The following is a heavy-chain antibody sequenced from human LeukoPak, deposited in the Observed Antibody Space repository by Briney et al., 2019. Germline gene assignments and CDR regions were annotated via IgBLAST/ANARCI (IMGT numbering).Heavy chain of an antibody. V-gene: IGHV1-2*02. CDR1: GYTFTGYY. CDR3: ARIQERYCSSTSCLGPWGY. Sequence: GASVKVPCKASGYTFTGYYMHWVRQAPGQGLEWMGWINPNSGGTNYAQKFQGRVTMTRDTSISTAYMELSRLRSDDTAVHYCARIQERYCSSTSCLGPWGYWGQGTLVTVSS. J-gene: IGHJ4*02. D-gene: IGHD2-2*01. CDR2: INPNSGGT.